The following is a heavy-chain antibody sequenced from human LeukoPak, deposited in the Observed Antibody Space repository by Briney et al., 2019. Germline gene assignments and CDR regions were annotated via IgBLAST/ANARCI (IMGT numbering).Heavy chain of an antibody. Sequence: SETLSLTCTVSGGSISSSLYSWGWIRQAPGKGLEWIATMHYSGSTYYNPSLKSRVTISVDTSKNQFSLRLSSVTAADTAVYYCASIRAAGNYYDGMDVWGQGTTVTVSS. CDR3: ASIRAAGNYYDGMDV. V-gene: IGHV4-39*01. CDR1: GGSISSSLYS. J-gene: IGHJ6*02. D-gene: IGHD6-13*01. CDR2: MHYSGST.